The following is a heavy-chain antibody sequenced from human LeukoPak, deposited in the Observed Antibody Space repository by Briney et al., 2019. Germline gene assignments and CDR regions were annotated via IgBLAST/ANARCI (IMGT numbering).Heavy chain of an antibody. D-gene: IGHD2-15*01. CDR3: AKDRGGSCPGGFDS. V-gene: IGHV3-23*01. J-gene: IGHJ4*02. Sequence: PGGSLRLSCAASGFTFSIYAMNWVRQAPGKGLEWVSAIRGTDDSTYYADSVKRRFTISRDNSKNTLYLQMNSLRAEDTAVYYCAKDRGGSCPGGFDSWGQGTLVTVSS. CDR1: GFTFSIYA. CDR2: IRGTDDST.